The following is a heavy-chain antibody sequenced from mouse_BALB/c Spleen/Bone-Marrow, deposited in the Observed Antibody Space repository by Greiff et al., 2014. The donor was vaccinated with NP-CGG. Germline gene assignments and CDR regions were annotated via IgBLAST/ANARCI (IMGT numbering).Heavy chain of an antibody. CDR3: ARHGDYKYACLAY. D-gene: IGHD2-14*01. CDR2: ISDGGTYS. CDR1: GFTFSDYY. V-gene: IGHV5-4*02. J-gene: IGHJ3*01. Sequence: DVMLVESGGGLVKPGGSLKLSCAASGFTFSDYYMSWIRQTPEKRLEWVASISDGGTYSYYPDSVMGRFTVSRDNAKNILYLQMSVLKSEDTAMYYCARHGDYKYACLAYWGQGTLVTVSA.